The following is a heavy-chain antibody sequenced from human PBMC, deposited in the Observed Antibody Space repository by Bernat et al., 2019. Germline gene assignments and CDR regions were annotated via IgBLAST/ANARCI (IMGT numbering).Heavy chain of an antibody. V-gene: IGHV4-61*01. CDR1: GGSVSSGSYY. D-gene: IGHD3-10*01. Sequence: QVQLQESGPGLVKPSETLSLTCPVSGGSVSSGSYYWSWLRQPPGKGLEWIGYIYYSGSTNYNPALKQRVTISVDTSKNQCSLKLSSVTAADTAVYYCAGGRITMVRGGIGQDWFDPWGQGTLVTVSS. J-gene: IGHJ5*02. CDR2: IYYSGST. CDR3: AGGRITMVRGGIGQDWFDP.